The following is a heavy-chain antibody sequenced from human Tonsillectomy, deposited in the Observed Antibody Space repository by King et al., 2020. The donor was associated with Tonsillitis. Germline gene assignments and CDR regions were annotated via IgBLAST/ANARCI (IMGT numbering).Heavy chain of an antibody. Sequence: VQLQQWGAGLLKPSETLSLTCAVYGGSFSGYYWNWIRQPPGKGLEWIGEINHGGSTNYNPSLKSRVTISVDTSKNQFSLKLNSVTAAETAVYYCARRLGYFDTSAYHFDYWGQGTLVTVSS. CDR2: INHGGST. V-gene: IGHV4-34*01. J-gene: IGHJ4*02. CDR3: ARRLGYFDTSAYHFDY. CDR1: GGSFSGYY. D-gene: IGHD3-22*01.